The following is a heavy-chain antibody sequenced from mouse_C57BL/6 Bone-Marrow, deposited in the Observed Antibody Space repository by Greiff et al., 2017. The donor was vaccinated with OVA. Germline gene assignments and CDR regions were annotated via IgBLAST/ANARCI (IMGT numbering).Heavy chain of an antibody. Sequence: EVQGVESGGGLVQSGRSLRLSCATSGFTFSDFYMEWVRQAPGKGLEWIAASRNKANDYTTEYSASVKGRFIVSRDTSKSILYLQMNALRAEDTAIYYCARGYGVYAMDYWGQGTSVTVSS. D-gene: IGHD1-1*02. CDR2: SRNKANDYTT. CDR1: GFTFSDFY. V-gene: IGHV7-1*01. J-gene: IGHJ4*01. CDR3: ARGYGVYAMDY.